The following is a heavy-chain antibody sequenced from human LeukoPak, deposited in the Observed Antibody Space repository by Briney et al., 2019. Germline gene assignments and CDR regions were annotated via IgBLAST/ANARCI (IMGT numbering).Heavy chain of an antibody. J-gene: IGHJ4*02. Sequence: GGSLRLSCAASGFTFSSYAMHWVRQAPGKGLEWVAVISYDGSNKYYADSVKGRFTISRDNSKNTLYLQMNSLRAEDTAVYYCGRDLGGRSGYWGQGTLVTVSS. V-gene: IGHV3-30-3*01. D-gene: IGHD1-26*01. CDR2: ISYDGSNK. CDR3: GRDLGGRSGY. CDR1: GFTFSSYA.